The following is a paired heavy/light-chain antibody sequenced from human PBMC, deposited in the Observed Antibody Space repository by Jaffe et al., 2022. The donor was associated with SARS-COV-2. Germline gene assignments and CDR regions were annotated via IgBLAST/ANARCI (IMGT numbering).Heavy chain of an antibody. V-gene: IGHV1-3*01. D-gene: IGHD2-15*01. Sequence: QVQLVQSGAGVKKPGASVVLSCKTSGYTFSDYIIHWVRQAPGHRLEWMGWINPGNINTRYSEKFKTRVTITRDASTSTAYMELSSLSSEDTAVYFCARGPDMRHSSYNWFDPWGQGTQVTVSS. CDR3: ARGPDMRHSSYNWFDP. CDR1: GYTFSDYI. CDR2: INPGNINT. J-gene: IGHJ5*02.
Light chain of an antibody. CDR1: QSVSSYY. CDR2: GAS. CDR3: QQCDDSTPCA. V-gene: IGKV3-20*01. Sequence: DTVLTQSPGTLSLSPGGSATLSCRASQSVSSYYLAWYQHKPGQPPRLLVYGASRRATGIPDRFSGSGSGTDFTLTISRLEPEDFAVYFCQQCDDSTPCAFGQGTKVEIK. J-gene: IGKJ2*02.